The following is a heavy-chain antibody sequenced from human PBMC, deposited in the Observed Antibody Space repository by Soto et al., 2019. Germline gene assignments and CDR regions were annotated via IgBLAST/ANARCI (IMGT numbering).Heavy chain of an antibody. D-gene: IGHD1-26*01. J-gene: IGHJ6*02. CDR2: IMPMFGVT. CDR1: GGSFKSHT. Sequence: QVQLVQSGAEVKKPGSSVKVSCRASGGSFKSHTISWVRQAPGQGLEWMGGIMPMFGVTNYARKFQGRLTMTANESTTTAYMEVSSXTSEDXAVYXCAGXGVXXXXSXXWMGYHYYGLDVWGQGTTVIVSS. V-gene: IGHV1-69*12. CDR3: AGXGVXXXXSXXWMGYHYYGLDV.